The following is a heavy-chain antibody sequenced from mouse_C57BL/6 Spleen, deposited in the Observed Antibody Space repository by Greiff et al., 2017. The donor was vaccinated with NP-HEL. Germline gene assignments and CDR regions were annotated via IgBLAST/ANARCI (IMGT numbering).Heavy chain of an antibody. V-gene: IGHV1-26*01. Sequence: VQLQQSGPELVKPGASVKISCKASGYTFTDYYMNWVKQSHGKSLEWIGDINPNNGGTSYNQKFKGKATLTVDKSSSTAYMELRSLTSEDSAVYCCARALGQGWYFDVWGIGTTVTVSS. J-gene: IGHJ1*03. CDR2: INPNNGGT. CDR1: GYTFTDYY. CDR3: ARALGQGWYFDV. D-gene: IGHD4-1*01.